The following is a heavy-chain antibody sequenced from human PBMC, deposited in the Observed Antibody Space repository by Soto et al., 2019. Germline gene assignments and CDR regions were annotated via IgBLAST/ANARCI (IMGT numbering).Heavy chain of an antibody. CDR3: ARRLIGPAPPQIDY. J-gene: IGHJ4*02. CDR2: IFWNGDK. Sequence: QITLKESGPKLVTPTQTLTLTCTFSGFSLTASGEGVAWSRQPPVTSLEWIALIFWNGDKFYSSSLKSRLTITKETSKNQVVLTMTNMDPVDAATYYCARRLIGPAPPQIDYWGQGTLVTVSS. CDR1: GFSLTASGEG. V-gene: IGHV2-5*01.